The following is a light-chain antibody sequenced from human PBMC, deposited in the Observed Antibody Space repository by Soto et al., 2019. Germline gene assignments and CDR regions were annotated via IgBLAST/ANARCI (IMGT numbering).Light chain of an antibody. V-gene: IGKV3-11*01. CDR3: QQRSNWPIT. Sequence: NVLTQSPATLSLSPWEGATLSCRASQSINTYLAWYQQKPGQAPRLLIYDASKRATGIPARFSGSGSGTNFTLTISSLEPEDFAVYYCQQRSNWPITFGQGTRLEIK. CDR2: DAS. CDR1: QSINTY. J-gene: IGKJ5*01.